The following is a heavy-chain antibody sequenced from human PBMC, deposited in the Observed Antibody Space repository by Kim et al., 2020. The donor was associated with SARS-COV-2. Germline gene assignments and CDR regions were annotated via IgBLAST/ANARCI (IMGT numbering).Heavy chain of an antibody. CDR3: ARQTNGMWSSPHWYFDL. J-gene: IGHJ2*01. CDR2: IYTSGST. V-gene: IGHV4-4*07. Sequence: SETLSLTCTVSGGSISSYYWSWIRQPAGKGLEWIGRIYTSGSTNYNPSLKSRVTMSVDTSKNQFSLKLSSVTAADTAVYYCARQTNGMWSSPHWYFDLWGRGTLVTVSS. D-gene: IGHD2-21*01. CDR1: GGSISSYY.